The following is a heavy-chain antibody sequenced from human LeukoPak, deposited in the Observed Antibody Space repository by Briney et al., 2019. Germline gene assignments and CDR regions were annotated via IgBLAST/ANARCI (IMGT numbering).Heavy chain of an antibody. Sequence: ASVKVSCKASGYTFTSYYMHWVRQAPGQGLEWMGIINPSGGSTSYAQKFQGRVTMTRDTSTSTVYMELSSLRSEGTAVYYCAREGGSGSYLGPLSAFDIWGQGTMVTVSS. CDR2: INPSGGST. J-gene: IGHJ3*02. CDR1: GYTFTSYY. CDR3: AREGGSGSYLGPLSAFDI. D-gene: IGHD1-26*01. V-gene: IGHV1-46*01.